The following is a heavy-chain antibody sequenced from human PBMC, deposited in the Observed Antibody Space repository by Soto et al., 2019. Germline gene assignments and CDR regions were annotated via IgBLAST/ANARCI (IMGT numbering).Heavy chain of an antibody. CDR3: ARGVPGYSTSWYAY. J-gene: IGHJ4*02. D-gene: IGHD6-13*01. CDR1: GGSFSGHY. Sequence: SETLSLTCAVYGGSFSGHYWSWIRQPPGKGLEWIGEINHGGTTNYNLSLKSRVTISVDTSKNQFSLKLSSVTAADTAVDYCARGVPGYSTSWYAYWGQGTLVTVSS. CDR2: INHGGTT. V-gene: IGHV4-34*01.